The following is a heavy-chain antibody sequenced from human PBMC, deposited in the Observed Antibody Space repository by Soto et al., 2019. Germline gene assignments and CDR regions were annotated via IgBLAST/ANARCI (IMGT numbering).Heavy chain of an antibody. CDR3: GPRGAVADPRGY. D-gene: IGHD6-19*01. CDR2: INHSGNT. J-gene: IGHJ4*02. V-gene: IGHV4-34*01. Sequence: QVQLQLWGAGLLKPSESLSLTCAVYGGSFSDFYWTWIRQLPGKGLEWIGEINHSGNTIYNPSLKSRAAISVDTSKNQFSLCLGSVTAADTAVYYCGPRGAVADPRGYWGQGTLVTVSS. CDR1: GGSFSDFY.